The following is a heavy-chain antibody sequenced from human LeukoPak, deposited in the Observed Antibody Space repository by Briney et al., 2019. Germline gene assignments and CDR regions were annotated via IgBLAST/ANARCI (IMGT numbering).Heavy chain of an antibody. D-gene: IGHD3-3*01. CDR1: AGSINIINYD. Sequence: SQTLSLTCTVAAGSINIINYDWGWIRQPPGKGLEWIGRLYYGESTYYNQSLSSRVTLSVDSSKNQFSLKRSSVTAAATAVYYCARHLAAWSGYFMDVWGKGTTVTVSS. CDR3: ARHLAAWSGYFMDV. CDR2: LYYGEST. J-gene: IGHJ6*04. V-gene: IGHV4-39*01.